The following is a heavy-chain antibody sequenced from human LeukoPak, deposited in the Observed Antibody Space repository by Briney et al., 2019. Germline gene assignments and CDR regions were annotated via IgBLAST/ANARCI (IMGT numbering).Heavy chain of an antibody. CDR2: ISSSSSYV. D-gene: IGHD3-22*01. CDR1: GFTFSSYS. V-gene: IGHV3-21*01. J-gene: IGHJ4*02. CDR3: AREVYSSGSYDY. Sequence: GGSLRLSCAASGFTFSSYSMNWVRQAPGKGLEWVSSISSSSSYVYYADSVKGRFTISRDNAKNSLYLQMNSLRAEDTAVYYCAREVYSSGSYDYWGQGTLVTVSS.